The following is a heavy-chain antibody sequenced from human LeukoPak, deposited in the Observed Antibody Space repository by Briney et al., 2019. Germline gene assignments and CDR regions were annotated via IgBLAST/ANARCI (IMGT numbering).Heavy chain of an antibody. CDR2: ISSGGSTI. V-gene: IGHV3-48*03. CDR1: GFTFNTYG. J-gene: IGHJ4*02. CDR3: ARGSWNYVFND. Sequence: GGCLRLSCAASGFTFNTYGMNWVRQAPGKGLEWVSSISSGGSTIHYADYVKARFPNSSDKAKNSLYLEMKSLRAEETAAYYCARGSWNYVFNDWSQGTLVTV. D-gene: IGHD1-7*01.